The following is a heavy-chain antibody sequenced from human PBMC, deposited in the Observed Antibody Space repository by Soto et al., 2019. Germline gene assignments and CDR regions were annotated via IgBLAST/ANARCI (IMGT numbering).Heavy chain of an antibody. V-gene: IGHV3-30*18. CDR1: GFTFSGYG. Sequence: PGGSLRLSCAASGFTFSGYGMHWVRQAPGKGLEWVAVISYDGSNKYYADSVKGRFTISRDNSKNTLYLQMNSLRAEDTAVYYCAKERIDYWGQGTLVTVSS. CDR3: AKERIDY. J-gene: IGHJ4*02. CDR2: ISYDGSNK.